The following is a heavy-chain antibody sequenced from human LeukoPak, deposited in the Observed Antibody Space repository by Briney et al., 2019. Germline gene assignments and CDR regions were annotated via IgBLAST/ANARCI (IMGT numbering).Heavy chain of an antibody. J-gene: IGHJ5*02. CDR3: ARNVGSGSYYWFDP. Sequence: SETLSLTCTVSGGSISSYYWSWIRQPPGKGLEWIGYIYYSGSTNYNPSLKSRVTISVDTSKNQFSLKLSSVTAADTAVCYCARNVGSGSYYWFDPWGQGTLVTVSS. CDR1: GGSISSYY. V-gene: IGHV4-59*08. CDR2: IYYSGST. D-gene: IGHD1-26*01.